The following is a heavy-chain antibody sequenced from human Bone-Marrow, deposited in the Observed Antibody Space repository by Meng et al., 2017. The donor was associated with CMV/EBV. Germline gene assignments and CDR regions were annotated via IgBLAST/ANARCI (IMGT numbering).Heavy chain of an antibody. CDR2: IYYSGST. V-gene: IGHV4-59*01. Sequence: GSLRLSRTVSGGSISSYYWSWIRQPPGKGLEWIGYIYYSGSTNYNPSLKSRVTRSVDTSKNQCSLKLSSVTAADTAVYYCARAGSAMVRGGKGAIFYYYGMDVWGQGTTVTVSS. CDR1: GGSISSYY. J-gene: IGHJ6*02. D-gene: IGHD3-10*01. CDR3: ARAGSAMVRGGKGAIFYYYGMDV.